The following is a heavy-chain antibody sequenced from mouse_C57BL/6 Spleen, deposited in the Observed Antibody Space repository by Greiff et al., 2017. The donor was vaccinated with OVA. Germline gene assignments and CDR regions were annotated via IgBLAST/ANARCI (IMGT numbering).Heavy chain of an antibody. J-gene: IGHJ3*01. CDR2: ISDGGSYT. CDR1: GFTFSSYA. D-gene: IGHD1-1*01. CDR3: ARDSSYLLGFAY. Sequence: EVQRVESGGGLVKPGGSLKLSCAASGFTFSSYAMSWVRQTPEKRLEWVATISDGGSYTYYPDNVKGRFTISRDNAKNNLYLQMSHLKSEDTAMYYCARDSSYLLGFAYWGQGTLVTVSA. V-gene: IGHV5-4*01.